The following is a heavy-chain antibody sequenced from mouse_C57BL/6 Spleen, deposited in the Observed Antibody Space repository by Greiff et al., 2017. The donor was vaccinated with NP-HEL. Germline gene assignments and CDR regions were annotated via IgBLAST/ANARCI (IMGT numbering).Heavy chain of an antibody. CDR3: ARGIYYYGYWYFDV. CDR2: INPSTGGT. V-gene: IGHV1-42*01. CDR1: GYSFTGYY. J-gene: IGHJ1*03. D-gene: IGHD1-1*01. Sequence: VQLKESGPELVKPGASVKISCKASGYSFTGYYMNWVKQSPEKSLEWIGEINPSTGGTTYNQKFKAKATLTVDKSSSTAYMQLKSLTSEDSAVYYCARGIYYYGYWYFDVWGTGTTVTVSS.